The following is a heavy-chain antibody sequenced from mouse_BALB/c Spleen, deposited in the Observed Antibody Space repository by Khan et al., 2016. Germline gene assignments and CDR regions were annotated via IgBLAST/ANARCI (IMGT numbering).Heavy chain of an antibody. Sequence: QIQLVQSGPELKKPGETVRISCKASGYTFTTAGMQWVQKMPGKGLKWIGWINTHSGVPKYAEDFKGRFAFSLETSASTAYLQISNLTNEDTATYLSAGCGNFFHWYFDVWGAGTTVTVSS. CDR1: GYTFTTAG. CDR3: AGCGNFFHWYFDV. V-gene: IGHV9-4*02. J-gene: IGHJ1*01. CDR2: INTHSGVP. D-gene: IGHD2-1*01.